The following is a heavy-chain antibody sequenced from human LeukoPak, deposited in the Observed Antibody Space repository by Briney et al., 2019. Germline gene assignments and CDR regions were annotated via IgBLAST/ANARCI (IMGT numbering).Heavy chain of an antibody. CDR3: AKETEGWAKHSFDY. V-gene: IGHV3-23*01. J-gene: IGHJ4*02. CDR2: ISGSGGGT. CDR1: GFTFSRYW. Sequence: GGSLRLSCAASGFTFSRYWMHWVRQVPGKGLEWVSAISGSGGGTYYADSVKGRFTISRDNSKNTLYLRMNSLRAEDTAVYYCAKETEGWAKHSFDYWGQGALVTVSS. D-gene: IGHD6-19*01.